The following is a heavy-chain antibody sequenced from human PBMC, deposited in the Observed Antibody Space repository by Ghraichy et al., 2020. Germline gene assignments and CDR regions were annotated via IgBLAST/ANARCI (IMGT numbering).Heavy chain of an antibody. J-gene: IGHJ4*02. CDR1: GFTFSIYW. CDR3: LTLGQEGYYGSGTHFGY. V-gene: IGHV3-7*01. D-gene: IGHD3-10*01. CDR2: INQDGSGT. Sequence: GGSLRLSCAASGFTFSIYWMTWVRQAPGEGLEWLANINQDGSGTYYVGSVKGRFTISRDNAKSSLYLQMNSLRVEETAVYYCLTLGQEGYYGSGTHFGYWGQGTLVTVSS.